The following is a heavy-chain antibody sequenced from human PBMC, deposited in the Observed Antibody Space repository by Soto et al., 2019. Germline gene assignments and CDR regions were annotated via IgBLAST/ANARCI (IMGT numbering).Heavy chain of an antibody. Sequence: GSLRLAFTASGFTFSSYWMSWVRQAAGKGREWVANIKQDGSEQHYVDSVKGRFTLSRDNAKNSLYLEMTSLRAEDTAVYYCARGYFYCDSWGQGTLVTVSS. CDR2: IKQDGSEQ. J-gene: IGHJ4*02. CDR3: ARGYFYCDS. V-gene: IGHV3-7*01. CDR1: GFTFSSYW. D-gene: IGHD1-1*01.